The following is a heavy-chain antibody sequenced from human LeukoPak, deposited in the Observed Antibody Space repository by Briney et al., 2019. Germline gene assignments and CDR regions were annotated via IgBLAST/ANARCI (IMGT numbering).Heavy chain of an antibody. CDR3: ARGALDAYDHYYYGMDV. CDR1: GYTFTSYG. J-gene: IGHJ6*02. V-gene: IGHV1-18*01. D-gene: IGHD3-22*01. CDR2: ISAYNGNI. Sequence: ASVKVSCKASGYTFTSYGISWVRQAPGQGLEWMGWISAYNGNINYAQKLQGRVTMTTDTSTSTAYMELRSLRSDDTAVYYCARGALDAYDHYYYGMDVWGQGTTVTVSS.